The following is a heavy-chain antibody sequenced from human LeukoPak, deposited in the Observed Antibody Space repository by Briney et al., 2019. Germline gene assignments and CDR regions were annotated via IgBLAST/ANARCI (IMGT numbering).Heavy chain of an antibody. CDR1: GYTFTSYD. D-gene: IGHD6-19*01. J-gene: IGHJ4*02. Sequence: ASVKVSCKASGYTFTSYDINWVRQATGQGLEWMGWMNPNSGNTGYAQKFQGRVTMTRNTSMSTAYMELSSLRSDDTAVYYCARGDVAVASGGFDYWGQGTLVTVSS. CDR3: ARGDVAVASGGFDY. CDR2: MNPNSGNT. V-gene: IGHV1-8*01.